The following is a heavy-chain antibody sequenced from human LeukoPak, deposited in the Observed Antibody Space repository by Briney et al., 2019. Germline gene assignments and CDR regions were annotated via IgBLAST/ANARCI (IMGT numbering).Heavy chain of an antibody. D-gene: IGHD6-19*01. CDR2: ISSNGGKT. Sequence: GGSLRLSCAASGFAFSSYDMHWVRQAPGKGLEYVSTISSNGGKTNYANSVKGRFTISRDNSKNTLYLQMGSLRADDVAVYYCARAKAVAGTGGDNWFDPWGQGTLVTVSS. CDR1: GFAFSSYD. CDR3: ARAKAVAGTGGDNWFDP. V-gene: IGHV3-64*01. J-gene: IGHJ5*02.